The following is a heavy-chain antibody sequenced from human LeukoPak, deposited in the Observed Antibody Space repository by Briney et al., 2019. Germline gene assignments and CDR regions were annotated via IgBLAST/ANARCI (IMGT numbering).Heavy chain of an antibody. CDR2: ISSRGST. CDR3: ARGWGYIDY. CDR1: GDSITSYY. D-gene: IGHD3-16*01. Sequence: SETLSLTCIVSGDSITSYYWSWIRQPPGKGLEWIAYISSRGSTNYNPSLKSRVTISEGTSKNQFSLKLSSVTAADTAVYFCARGWGYIDYWGQGTLVTVSS. V-gene: IGHV4-59*12. J-gene: IGHJ4*02.